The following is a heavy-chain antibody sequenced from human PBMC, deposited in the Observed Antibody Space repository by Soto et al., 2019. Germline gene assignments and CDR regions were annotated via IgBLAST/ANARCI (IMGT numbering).Heavy chain of an antibody. J-gene: IGHJ6*02. D-gene: IGHD3-10*01. V-gene: IGHV4-31*03. CDR2: IYNSGTT. Sequence: SETLSLTCTVSGGSISSGSYYWTWIRQHPGKGLEWIGYIYNSGTTYYNPSLKSRVTISVDTSKNQFSLKLTSVTAADTAVYYCARVSGIYYYGMDVWGQGTTVTVSS. CDR1: GGSISSGSYY. CDR3: ARVSGIYYYGMDV.